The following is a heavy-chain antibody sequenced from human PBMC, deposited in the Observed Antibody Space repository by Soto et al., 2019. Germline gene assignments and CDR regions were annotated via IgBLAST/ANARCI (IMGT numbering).Heavy chain of an antibody. CDR2: IDTYGSAT. D-gene: IGHD6-19*01. V-gene: IGHV3-74*03. CDR3: ARVLKSSGWDNDVFDI. J-gene: IGHJ3*02. CDR1: GFTFSSYW. Sequence: QPGGSLRLSCAASGFTFSSYWMHWVRQAPGKGLVWVSRIDTYGSATKYADSVRGRFTISRDNAKNTMSLQMNSLRAEDTAVYYCARVLKSSGWDNDVFDIWGQGTMVTVSS.